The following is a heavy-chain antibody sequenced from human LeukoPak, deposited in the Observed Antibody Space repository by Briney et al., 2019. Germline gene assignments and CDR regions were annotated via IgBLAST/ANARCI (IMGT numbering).Heavy chain of an antibody. CDR1: VHTFFTYW. CDR2: IKTDGGTT. D-gene: IGHD2-15*01. J-gene: IGHJ4*02. CDR3: ASKRGGAYDFDY. Sequence: GGSLRLSSAASVHTFFTYWMHWVREALGRGVVCVSRIKTDGGTTSYADSVKGRFTISRDNAKSTLYLQMNSLRAEDTAVYYCASKRGGAYDFDYWGQGTLVAVSS. V-gene: IGHV3-74*01.